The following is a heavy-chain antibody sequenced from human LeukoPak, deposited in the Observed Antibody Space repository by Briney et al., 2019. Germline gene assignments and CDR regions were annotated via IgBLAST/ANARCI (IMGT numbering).Heavy chain of an antibody. CDR2: VSGSGVNT. Sequence: GGSLRLSCAASGFTFTNSAMTWVRQAPGKGLEGVSTVSGSGVNTYYADSVKGRFTISRDNSENTLYLQMNSLRAQDTAVYYCAKSLAVPGSPDYWGQGTLVTVSS. J-gene: IGHJ4*02. D-gene: IGHD6-19*01. CDR3: AKSLAVPGSPDY. V-gene: IGHV3-23*01. CDR1: GFTFTNSA.